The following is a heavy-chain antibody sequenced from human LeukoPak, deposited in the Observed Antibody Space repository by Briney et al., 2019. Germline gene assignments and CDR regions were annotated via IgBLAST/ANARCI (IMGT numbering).Heavy chain of an antibody. J-gene: IGHJ4*02. Sequence: PGGSLRLSCAASGFSFSSYGMHWVRQAPGKGLEWVAVIWYDGSNKYYADSVKGRFTISRDNSKNTLYLQMNSLRAEDTAVYYCARDLLAAAGVLDYWGQGTLVTVSS. D-gene: IGHD6-13*01. V-gene: IGHV3-33*01. CDR3: ARDLLAAAGVLDY. CDR1: GFSFSSYG. CDR2: IWYDGSNK.